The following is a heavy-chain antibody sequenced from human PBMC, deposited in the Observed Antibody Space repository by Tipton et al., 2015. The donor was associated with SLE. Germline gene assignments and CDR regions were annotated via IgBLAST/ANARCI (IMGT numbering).Heavy chain of an antibody. V-gene: IGHV3-48*01. CDR2: ISSSGSSI. J-gene: IGHJ6*02. CDR1: GFTFGSYA. CDR3: ARERLITMIEVLHYGMDV. Sequence: SLRLSCADSGFTFGSYAMNWVRQAPGKGLEWVSYISSSGSSIYYADSVKGRFTLSRDNAKNSLYLQMSSLRVEDTAVYYCARERLITMIEVLHYGMDVWGQGTTVTVSS. D-gene: IGHD3-22*01.